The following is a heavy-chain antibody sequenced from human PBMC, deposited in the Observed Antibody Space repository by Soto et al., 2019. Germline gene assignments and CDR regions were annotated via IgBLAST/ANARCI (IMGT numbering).Heavy chain of an antibody. V-gene: IGHV4-34*01. CDR1: AAPSTGHD. CDR3: TRVGRFGVGLNDYSGMDV. Sequence: PETFPPTAVYQAAPSTGHDSSLTGSAPAQGMEWIGEINHSGSPNYHPSLQSRVTISVDTSKNQCYLKLSSVAAADTAVYYCTRVGRFGVGLNDYSGMDVWGQGTRVTVSS. J-gene: IGHJ6*02. CDR2: INHSGSP. D-gene: IGHD3-16*01.